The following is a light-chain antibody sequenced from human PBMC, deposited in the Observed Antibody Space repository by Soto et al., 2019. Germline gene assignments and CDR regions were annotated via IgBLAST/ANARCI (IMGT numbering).Light chain of an antibody. Sequence: DIQMTQSPSSLSASVGDRVTITCRASQSISSYLNWYQQKPGKAPKLLISVASTLQRGVPSRFSGSGSGTEFTLTISSLQPEDFATYYCQQTYSSVSFTFGRGTQLEIK. CDR2: VAS. CDR3: QQTYSSVSFT. J-gene: IGKJ2*01. V-gene: IGKV1-39*01. CDR1: QSISSY.